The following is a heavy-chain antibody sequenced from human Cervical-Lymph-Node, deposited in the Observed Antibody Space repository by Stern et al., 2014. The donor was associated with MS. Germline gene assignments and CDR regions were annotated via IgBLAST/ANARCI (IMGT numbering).Heavy chain of an antibody. J-gene: IGHJ4*02. Sequence: QVQLVQSGAEVKKPGASVKVSCKASGYTFTSYAMHWVRQAPGQRLEWMGWINAGNGNTKYSQKFQGRVTITRDTSASTAYMELSSLRYEDTAVYYCAGGETDYGEPLDYWGQGTLVTVSS. CDR3: AGGETDYGEPLDY. D-gene: IGHD4-17*01. V-gene: IGHV1-3*01. CDR2: INAGNGNT. CDR1: GYTFTSYA.